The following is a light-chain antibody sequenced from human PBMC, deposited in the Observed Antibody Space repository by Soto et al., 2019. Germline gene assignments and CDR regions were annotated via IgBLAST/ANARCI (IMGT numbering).Light chain of an antibody. J-gene: IGKJ4*01. CDR3: MQALQTPFT. Sequence: DIVMTQSPLSLPVTPGEPASISCRSSRSLLQTNGNPYLDWYLQKPGQSPQLLISLATNRASGVPDRFSGSGSGTDFTLQISRVEAEDVGVYYCMQALQTPFTFGGGTKVEIK. CDR1: RSLLQTNGNPY. V-gene: IGKV2-28*01. CDR2: LAT.